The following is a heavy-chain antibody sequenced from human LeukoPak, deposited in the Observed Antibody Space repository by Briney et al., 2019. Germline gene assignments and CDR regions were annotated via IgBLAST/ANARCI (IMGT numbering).Heavy chain of an antibody. CDR1: EFTFSSYS. V-gene: IGHV3-21*01. Sequence: GGSLRLSCAASEFTFSSYSMNWVRQAPGKGLEWVSSISSSSSYIYYADSVKGRFTISRDNAKNSLYLQMSSLRAEDTAVYYCARDLQLARTVPIWYFDLWGRGTLVTVSS. CDR2: ISSSSSYI. J-gene: IGHJ2*01. D-gene: IGHD6-6*01. CDR3: ARDLQLARTVPIWYFDL.